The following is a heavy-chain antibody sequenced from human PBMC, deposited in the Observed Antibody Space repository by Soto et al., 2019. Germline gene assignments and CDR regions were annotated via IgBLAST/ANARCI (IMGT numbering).Heavy chain of an antibody. V-gene: IGHV3-21*01. CDR2: ISGSGIDI. CDR1: GFAFYYYN. D-gene: IGHD5-18*01. CDR3: GRGGSDSPMAPGY. Sequence: GGSLRLSCAASGFAFYYYNMNWVRQAPGRGLEWVSSISGSGIDIHFTDSVKGRFTISRDNAKNTLYLQMNSLRAEDTAVFYCGRGGSDSPMAPGYWGQGTLVTV. J-gene: IGHJ4*02.